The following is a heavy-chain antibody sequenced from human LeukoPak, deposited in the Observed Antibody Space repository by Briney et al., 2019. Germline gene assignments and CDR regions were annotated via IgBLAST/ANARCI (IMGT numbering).Heavy chain of an antibody. CDR3: ARDVYPPYSIGWYDY. J-gene: IGHJ4*02. CDR2: ISYDGSNK. Sequence: GGSLRLSCAASGFTFSSYAMHWVRQAPGKGLEWVAVISYDGSNKYYADSVKGRFTISRDNSKNTLYLQMNSLRAEDTAVYYCARDVYPPYSIGWYDYWGQGTLVTVSS. D-gene: IGHD6-19*01. V-gene: IGHV3-30-3*01. CDR1: GFTFSSYA.